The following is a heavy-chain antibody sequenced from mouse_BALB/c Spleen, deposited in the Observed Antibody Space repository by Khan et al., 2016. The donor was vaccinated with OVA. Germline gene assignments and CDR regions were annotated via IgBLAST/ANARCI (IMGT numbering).Heavy chain of an antibody. CDR2: IWGDGST. J-gene: IGHJ3*01. V-gene: IGHV2-6-7*01. D-gene: IGHD1-2*01. CDR3: ARDLRLGWFAY. CDR1: GFSLTDYG. Sequence: QVQLKQSGPGLVAPSQNLSITCTVSGFSLTDYGVNWVRQPPGKGLEWLGMIWGDGSTDYNSALKSRLSISKDNSKSQVFLKMNSLQTDDTARFYCARDLRLGWFAYWGQGTLVTVSA.